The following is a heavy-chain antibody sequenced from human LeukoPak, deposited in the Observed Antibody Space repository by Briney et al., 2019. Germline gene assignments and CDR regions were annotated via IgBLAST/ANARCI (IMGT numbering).Heavy chain of an antibody. CDR1: GYTFTGYY. Sequence: GASVKVSCKASGYTFTGYYMHWVRQAPGQGLEWMGWINPNSGGTNYAQKFQGRVTMTRDTSISAAYMELSRLRSDDTAVYYCAGNAYCGGDCYSCDYWGQGTLVTVSS. CDR2: INPNSGGT. V-gene: IGHV1-2*02. J-gene: IGHJ4*02. CDR3: AGNAYCGGDCYSCDY. D-gene: IGHD2-21*02.